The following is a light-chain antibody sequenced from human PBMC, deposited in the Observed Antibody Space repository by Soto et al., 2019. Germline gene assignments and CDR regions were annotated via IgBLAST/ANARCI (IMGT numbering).Light chain of an antibody. J-gene: IGLJ3*02. Sequence: VLTQPPSVSGAPGQRVTISCTGSSSNIGAGYAVYWYQQLPGAAPKLLIYGNTNRPSGVPDRFSASKSGASASLAITGLQAEDAADYYCQSYGSSLSGVVFGGGTQLTVL. CDR3: QSYGSSLSGVV. CDR1: SSNIGAGYA. V-gene: IGLV1-40*01. CDR2: GNT.